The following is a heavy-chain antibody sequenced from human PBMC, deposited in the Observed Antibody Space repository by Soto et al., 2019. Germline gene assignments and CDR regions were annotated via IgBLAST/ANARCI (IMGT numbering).Heavy chain of an antibody. CDR3: ATVFAH. Sequence: EVQLVESGGGSVQPGGSLRLSCVASGITFSGYWMHWVRQVPGKGLVWVARVDSDGSGTSYADSVKGRFTISRDNATTTLYLQMNSLRVEDTAVYYCATVFAHWGQGLPVTVSS. CDR1: GITFSGYW. J-gene: IGHJ4*02. V-gene: IGHV3-74*01. CDR2: VDSDGSGT.